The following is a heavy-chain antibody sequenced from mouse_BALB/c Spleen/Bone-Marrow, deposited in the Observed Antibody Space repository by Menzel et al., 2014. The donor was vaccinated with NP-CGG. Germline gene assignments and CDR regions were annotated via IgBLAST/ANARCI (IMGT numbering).Heavy chain of an antibody. CDR3: APYSHEGVAY. J-gene: IGHJ3*01. CDR1: GYTFTSYW. Sequence: VMLVESGAELAKPGASVKMSRKASGYTFTSYWIHWVKQRPGQGLEWIGYINPSTGYTEYNQKFKDKATLTADKSSSTAYMQLSSLTSEDSAVYYCAPYSHEGVAYWGQGTLVTVSA. CDR2: INPSTGYT. D-gene: IGHD2-12*01. V-gene: IGHV1-7*01.